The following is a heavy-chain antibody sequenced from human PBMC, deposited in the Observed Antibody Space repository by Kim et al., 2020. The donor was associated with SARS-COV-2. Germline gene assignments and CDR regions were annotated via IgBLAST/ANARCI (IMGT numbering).Heavy chain of an antibody. CDR3: ARLAVPAAIGY. J-gene: IGHJ4*02. D-gene: IGHD2-2*01. V-gene: IGHV4-39*01. Sequence: SETLSLTCTVSGGSISSSSYYWGWIRQPPGKGLEWIGSIYYSGSTYYNPSLKSRVTISVDTSKNQFSLKLSSVTAADTAVYYCARLAVPAAIGYWGQGTLGTVSS. CDR1: GGSISSSSYY. CDR2: IYYSGST.